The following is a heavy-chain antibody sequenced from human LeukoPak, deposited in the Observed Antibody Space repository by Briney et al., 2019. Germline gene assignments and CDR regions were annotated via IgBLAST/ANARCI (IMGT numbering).Heavy chain of an antibody. CDR1: GYTFTSYG. D-gene: IGHD6-19*01. V-gene: IGHV1-18*01. CDR3: ARAYSSGWYSYYYYYYYMDV. CDR2: ISAYNGKT. J-gene: IGHJ6*03. Sequence: ASVKVSCKASGYTFTSYGISWVRQAPGQGSEGMGWISAYNGKTNYAQKLQGRVTITTDTSKRKDYMEVRSLRSDDTAVYYCARAYSSGWYSYYYYYYYMDVWGKGTTVTVSS.